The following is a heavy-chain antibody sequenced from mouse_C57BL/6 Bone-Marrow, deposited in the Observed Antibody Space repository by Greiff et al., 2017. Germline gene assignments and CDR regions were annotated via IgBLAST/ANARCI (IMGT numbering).Heavy chain of an antibody. V-gene: IGHV10-1*01. CDR3: VRQDGYYDFDY. CDR1: GFSFNTYA. D-gene: IGHD2-3*01. J-gene: IGHJ2*01. CDR2: IRSKSNNYAT. Sequence: EVQLVESGGGLVQPKGSLKLSCAASGFSFNTYAMNWVRQAPGKGLEWVARIRSKSNNYATSYADSVKDRFTISRDDSESMLYLQMNNLKTEDTAMYYCVRQDGYYDFDYWGQGTTLTVSS.